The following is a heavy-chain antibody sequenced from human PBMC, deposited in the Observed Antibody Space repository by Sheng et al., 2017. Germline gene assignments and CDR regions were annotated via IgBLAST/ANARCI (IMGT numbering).Heavy chain of an antibody. CDR3: ARVRNCGGGTCYHYVDY. D-gene: IGHD2-15*01. J-gene: IGHJ4*02. Sequence: QVQLQESGPGLVKPSETLSLTCAVSGDSISSGYSWGWIRQPPGKGLEWVGNFYHRGSTYYNPSLKSRLTMSVDTSKNQFSLKLSSVTAADTAVYYCARVRNCGGGTCYHYVDYWGQGTLGHRLL. CDR2: FYHRGST. V-gene: IGHV4-38-2*01. CDR1: GDSISSGYS.